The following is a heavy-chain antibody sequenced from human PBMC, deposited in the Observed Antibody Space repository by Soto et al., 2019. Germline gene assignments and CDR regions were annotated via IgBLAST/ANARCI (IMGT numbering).Heavy chain of an antibody. J-gene: IGHJ4*02. CDR3: AKALVGEVGATDY. CDR1: GFTFSNYA. Sequence: GGSLRLSXTASGFTFSNYAMSWVRQAPGKGLEWVSAITRTDSTYYADSVKGRFTISRDNSRNTLYLQMNSLGAEDAALYYCAKALVGEVGATDYWGQGTLVTVS. CDR2: ITRTDST. V-gene: IGHV3-23*01. D-gene: IGHD1-26*01.